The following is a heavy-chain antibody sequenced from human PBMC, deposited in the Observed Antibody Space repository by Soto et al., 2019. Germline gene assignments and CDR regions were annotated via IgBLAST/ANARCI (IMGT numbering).Heavy chain of an antibody. Sequence: ASVKVSCKVSGYTLTELSMHWVRQAPGEGLEWMGGFDPEDGETIYAQKFQGRVTMTEDTSTDTAYMELSSLRSEDTAVYYCATDTIHDRRYFDLWGRGTLVTVSS. CDR1: GYTLTELS. J-gene: IGHJ2*01. CDR2: FDPEDGET. CDR3: ATDTIHDRRYFDL. V-gene: IGHV1-24*01.